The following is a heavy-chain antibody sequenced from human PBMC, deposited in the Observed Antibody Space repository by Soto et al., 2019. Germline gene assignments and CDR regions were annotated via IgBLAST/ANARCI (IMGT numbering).Heavy chain of an antibody. CDR2: INPNSGGT. Sequence: GASVKVSCKAPGYTFTGYYMHWVRQAPGQGLEWMGWINPNSGGTNYAQKFQGWVTMTRDTSISTAYMELSRLRSDDTAVYYCARGSIVVVPAARDYYYYMDVWGKGTTVTVSS. V-gene: IGHV1-2*04. D-gene: IGHD2-2*01. CDR3: ARGSIVVVPAARDYYYYMDV. CDR1: GYTFTGYY. J-gene: IGHJ6*03.